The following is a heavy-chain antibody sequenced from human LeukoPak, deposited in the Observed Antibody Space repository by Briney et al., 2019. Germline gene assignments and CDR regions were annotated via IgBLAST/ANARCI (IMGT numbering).Heavy chain of an antibody. CDR3: ARSFLSIAAAASDY. D-gene: IGHD6-13*01. CDR1: GFTFSSYS. Sequence: GGSLRLSCAASGFTFSSYSMNWVRQAPGKGLEWVSSISSSSSYIYYADSVKGRFTISRDNAKNSLYLQMNSLRAEDTDVYYCARSFLSIAAAASDYWGQGTLVTVSS. V-gene: IGHV3-21*01. CDR2: ISSSSSYI. J-gene: IGHJ4*02.